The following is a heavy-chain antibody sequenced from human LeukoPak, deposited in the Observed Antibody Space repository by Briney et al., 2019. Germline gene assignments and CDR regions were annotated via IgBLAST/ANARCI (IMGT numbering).Heavy chain of an antibody. Sequence: ASVKVSCKASGGTFSSYAISWVRQAPGQGLEWMGVINPSGDGTSYTQKFQGRVTMTRDMSTSTGFMELTSLRSEDTAVYFCTGEPPSAGYYDYWGQGTLVTVSS. V-gene: IGHV1-46*01. J-gene: IGHJ4*02. D-gene: IGHD6-13*01. CDR2: INPSGDGT. CDR3: TGEPPSAGYYDY. CDR1: GGTFSSYA.